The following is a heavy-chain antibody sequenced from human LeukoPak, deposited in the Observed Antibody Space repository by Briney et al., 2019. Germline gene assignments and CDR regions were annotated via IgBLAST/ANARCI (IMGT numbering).Heavy chain of an antibody. CDR2: INHSGST. J-gene: IGHJ4*02. CDR1: GGSFSGYY. CDR3: ARGRGRMAHQYYFDY. D-gene: IGHD2-2*01. Sequence: SETLSLTCAVYGGSFSGYYWSWIRQPPGKGLEWIGEINHSGSTNYNPSLKSRVTISVDTSKNQFSLTLSSVTAADTALYYCARGRGRMAHQYYFDYWGQGTLVTVSS. V-gene: IGHV4-34*01.